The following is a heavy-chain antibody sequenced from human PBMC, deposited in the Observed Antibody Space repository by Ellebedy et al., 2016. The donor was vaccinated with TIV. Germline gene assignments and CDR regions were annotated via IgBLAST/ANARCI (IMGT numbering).Heavy chain of an antibody. V-gene: IGHV1-18*04. D-gene: IGHD5-24*01. CDR2: ISAYNGNT. CDR1: GYTFTSYG. Sequence: AASVKVSCKASGYTFTSYGISWVRQAPGQGLEWMGWISAYNGNTNYAQKLQGRVTMTTDTSTSTAYMELRSLRSDDTAVYYCARRTVEMATISGPGDYYYGMDVWGQGTTVTVSS. J-gene: IGHJ6*02. CDR3: ARRTVEMATISGPGDYYYGMDV.